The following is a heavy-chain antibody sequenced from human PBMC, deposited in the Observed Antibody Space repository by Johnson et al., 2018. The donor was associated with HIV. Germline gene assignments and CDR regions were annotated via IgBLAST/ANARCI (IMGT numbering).Heavy chain of an antibody. J-gene: IGHJ3*02. CDR1: GFTFDDYA. Sequence: VQLVESGGGLVQPGRSLRLSCVASGFTFDDYAMHWVRQAPGKGLEWVSGISWNRGSKGYADSVKGRFTISRDNAKNSLYLQMNSLRAEDTAGYYCARETMVQGGPHDAFDIWGQGTMVTVSS. V-gene: IGHV3-9*01. CDR2: ISWNRGSK. CDR3: ARETMVQGGPHDAFDI. D-gene: IGHD3-10*01.